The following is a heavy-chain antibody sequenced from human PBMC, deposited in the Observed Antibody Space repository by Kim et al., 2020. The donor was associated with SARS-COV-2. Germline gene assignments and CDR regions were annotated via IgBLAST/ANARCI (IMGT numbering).Heavy chain of an antibody. CDR2: IYYSGST. V-gene: IGHV4-31*02. Sequence: SETLSLTCTVSGGSISSGGYYWSWIRQHPGKGLEWIGYIYYSGSTYYNPSLKSRVTISVDTSKNQFSLKLSSVTAADTAVYYCARRGVRGVDFDYWGQGTLVTVSS. J-gene: IGHJ4*02. CDR3: ARRGVRGVDFDY. CDR1: GGSISSGGYY. D-gene: IGHD3-10*01.